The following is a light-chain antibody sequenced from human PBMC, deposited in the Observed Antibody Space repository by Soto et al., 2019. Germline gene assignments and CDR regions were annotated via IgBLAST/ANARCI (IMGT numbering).Light chain of an antibody. CDR1: SSDVGGYNY. J-gene: IGLJ1*01. CDR3: SSYTRSSTYV. Sequence: VLTQPASLSGSPGQSITLFCPGTSSDVGGYNYVSWYRQHPGRAPKLMIYDVSNRPSGVSNRFSGSKSGNTASLTISGLQAEAEADYYCSSYTRSSTYVFGTGTKVTV. CDR2: DVS. V-gene: IGLV2-14*01.